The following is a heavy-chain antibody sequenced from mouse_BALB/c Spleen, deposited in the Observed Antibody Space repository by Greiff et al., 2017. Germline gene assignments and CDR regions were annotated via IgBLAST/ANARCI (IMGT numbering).Heavy chain of an antibody. CDR3: ASPYYYGSSYYYAMDY. CDR1: GFTFSSYG. D-gene: IGHD1-1*01. Sequence: EVHLVESGGDLVKPGGSLKLSCAASGFTFSSYGMSWVRQTPDKRLEWVATISSGGSYTYYPDSVKGRFTISRDNAKNTLYLQMSSLKSEDTAMYYCASPYYYGSSYYYAMDYWGQGTSVTVSS. V-gene: IGHV5-6*01. J-gene: IGHJ4*01. CDR2: ISSGGSYT.